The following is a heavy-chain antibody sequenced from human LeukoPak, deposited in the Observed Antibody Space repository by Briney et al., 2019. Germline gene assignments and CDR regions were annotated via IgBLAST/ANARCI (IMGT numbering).Heavy chain of an antibody. Sequence: SETLSLTCTVSGGSISSYYWSWIRQPPGKGLEWIGYIYYSGSTNYNPSLKSRVTISVDTSKNQFSLKLSSVTAADTVVYCCASYGSGSYYKGLFDYWGQGTLVTVSS. CDR1: GGSISSYY. J-gene: IGHJ4*02. CDR2: IYYSGST. V-gene: IGHV4-59*08. D-gene: IGHD3-10*01. CDR3: ASYGSGSYYKGLFDY.